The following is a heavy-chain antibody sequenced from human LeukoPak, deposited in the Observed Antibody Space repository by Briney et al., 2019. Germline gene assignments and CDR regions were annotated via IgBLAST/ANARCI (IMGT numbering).Heavy chain of an antibody. Sequence: PETLSLTCTVSNGSINFVSYYWSWIRQPPGKGLEWLGYIHYTGNTIYNPSLKSRVTISMDTAKNQFSLKVSSVTAADTAVYYCARDGAGMTGTGLDYWGQGILATVSS. J-gene: IGHJ4*02. D-gene: IGHD3-9*01. CDR2: IHYTGNT. CDR3: ARDGAGMTGTGLDY. CDR1: NGSINFVSYY. V-gene: IGHV4-61*01.